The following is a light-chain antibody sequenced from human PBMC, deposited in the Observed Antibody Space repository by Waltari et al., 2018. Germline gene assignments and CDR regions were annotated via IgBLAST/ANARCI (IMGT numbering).Light chain of an antibody. Sequence: YELTQPPSVSVSPGQTARITCSGHELPRKYAYWFQQKSGQAPRLVIYEDTKRPPGIPEVFSGSRSGTVATLTITGAQVDDEADYYCYSSDSTGLRVFGGGTTVVVL. CDR1: ELPRKY. CDR3: YSSDSTGLRV. V-gene: IGLV3-10*01. J-gene: IGLJ1*01. CDR2: EDT.